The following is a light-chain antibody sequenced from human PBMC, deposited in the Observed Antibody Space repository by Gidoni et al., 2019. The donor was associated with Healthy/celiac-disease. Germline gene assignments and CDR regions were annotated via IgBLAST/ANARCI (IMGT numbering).Light chain of an antibody. Sequence: DIQLTQSPSTLSASVGDRVTITCRASQSISSWLAWYQQKPGKAPKLLIYKASSLESGVPSRFSGSGSGTEFTLTISSLQPDDFATYYCQQYNSYSLTFGGGTKVEIK. V-gene: IGKV1-5*03. CDR1: QSISSW. CDR2: KAS. J-gene: IGKJ4*01. CDR3: QQYNSYSLT.